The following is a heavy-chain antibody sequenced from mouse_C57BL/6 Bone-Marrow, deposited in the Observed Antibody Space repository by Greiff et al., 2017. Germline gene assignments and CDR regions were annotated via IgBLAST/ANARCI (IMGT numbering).Heavy chain of an antibody. V-gene: IGHV1-55*01. D-gene: IGHD4-1*01. CDR2: IYPGSGST. CDR1: GYTFTSYW. Sequence: QVQLKQSGAELVKPGASVKMSCKASGYTFTSYWITWVKQRPGQGLEWIGDIYPGSGSTNYNEKFKSKATLTVDTSSSTAYMQRSSLTSEDSAVYYCARERDWDGGGYWGQRTSVTVSS. CDR3: ARERDWDGGGY. J-gene: IGHJ4*01.